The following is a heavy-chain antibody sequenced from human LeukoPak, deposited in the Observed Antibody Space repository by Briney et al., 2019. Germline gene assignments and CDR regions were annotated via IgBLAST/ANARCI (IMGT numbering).Heavy chain of an antibody. V-gene: IGHV3-23*01. D-gene: IGHD5-12*01. CDR3: ARDLGHSGYDLYDY. CDR1: GLSFSDFA. J-gene: IGHJ4*02. CDR2: MTGNGGTV. Sequence: PGGSLRLSCAGSGLSFSDFAMTWVRQAPGKGLESVSSMTGNGGTVVYTDSVKGRFTMSRDNSKNPVYLPMNNLRAEDTAVYYCARDLGHSGYDLYDYWGQGTLVTVSS.